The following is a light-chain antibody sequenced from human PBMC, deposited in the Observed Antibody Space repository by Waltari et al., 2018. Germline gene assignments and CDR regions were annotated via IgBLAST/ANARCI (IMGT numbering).Light chain of an antibody. J-gene: IGLJ3*02. V-gene: IGLV1-44*01. CDR1: TSNIGTNT. CDR3: ATWDDSLSGRV. CDR2: VNS. Sequence: QSVLTQPPSTSGTPGQTVTISCSGSTSNIGTNTVTWYQLLPGTAPKTVIFVNSLRPSGVPDRFSAAKSGTSASLVISGLHSEDEADYFCATWDDSLSGRVFGGGTKVTVL.